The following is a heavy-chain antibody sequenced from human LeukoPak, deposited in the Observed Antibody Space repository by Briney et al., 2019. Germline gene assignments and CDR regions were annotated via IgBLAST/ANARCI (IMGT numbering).Heavy chain of an antibody. D-gene: IGHD1-26*01. CDR3: ARDRGGSYSAIDY. V-gene: IGHV3-48*04. Sequence: GGSLRLSCAASGFTFSSYSMNWVRQAPAKGLEWVSFISSSSGTIYYADSVKGRFTISRDNAKNSLYLQMNSLRAEDTAVYYCARDRGGSYSAIDYWGQGTMVTVSS. J-gene: IGHJ4*02. CDR2: ISSSSGTI. CDR1: GFTFSSYS.